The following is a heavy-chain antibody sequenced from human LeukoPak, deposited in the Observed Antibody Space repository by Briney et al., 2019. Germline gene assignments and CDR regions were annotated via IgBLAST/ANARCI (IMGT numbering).Heavy chain of an antibody. J-gene: IGHJ4*02. D-gene: IGHD6-13*01. CDR2: ISAYKDNT. CDR3: ARDTARITTPGGPDY. Sequence: ASVKVSCKASGYTFASYGISWVRQAPGQGLEWMGWISAYKDNTKYEQNLQGRVTLTTDTSTSTAYMELRSLTSDDTALYYCARDTARITTPGGPDYWGRGTLVTVSS. V-gene: IGHV1-18*01. CDR1: GYTFASYG.